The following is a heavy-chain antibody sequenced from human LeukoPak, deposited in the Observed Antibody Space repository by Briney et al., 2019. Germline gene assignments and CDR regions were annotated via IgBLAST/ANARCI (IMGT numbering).Heavy chain of an antibody. D-gene: IGHD2-15*01. J-gene: IGHJ5*02. CDR2: MHYSGST. CDR1: GGSINSGGYY. V-gene: IGHV4-31*03. CDR3: ARGVGYCSGGSCYSVGGFDP. Sequence: SETLSLTCTVSGGSINSGGYYWTWIRQHPEKGLEWIGYMHYSGSTYYNASLKSRLTISVDTSKKEFSLKLSSVTAADTAVYYCARGVGYCSGGSCYSVGGFDPWGQGILVTVSS.